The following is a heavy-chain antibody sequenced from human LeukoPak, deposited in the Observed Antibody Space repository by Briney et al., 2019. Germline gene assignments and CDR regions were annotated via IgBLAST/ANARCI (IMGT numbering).Heavy chain of an antibody. V-gene: IGHV3-30*18. D-gene: IGHD6-13*01. CDR1: GFTFSSYG. J-gene: IGHJ6*02. CDR2: ISYDGSNK. Sequence: GGSLRLSCAASGFTFSSYGMHWVRQAPGKGLEWVAVISYDGSNKYYADSVKGRFTISRDNSKNTLYLQMNSLRAEDTAVYYCAKVRIAAAGIQYYYYGMDVWGQGTTVTVSS. CDR3: AKVRIAAAGIQYYYYGMDV.